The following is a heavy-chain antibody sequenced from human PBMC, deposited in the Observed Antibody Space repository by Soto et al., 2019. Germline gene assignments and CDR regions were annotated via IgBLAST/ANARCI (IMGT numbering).Heavy chain of an antibody. CDR3: ARVLDCSTTSCYWLDP. CDR1: GGSITTYY. Sequence: ASETLSLTCTVSGGSITTYYWSWIRQPPGKGLEWIGYVYYSGTTNYNPSLKSRVTISVDTSKNQFSLKLNSVTAADTAVYYCARVLDCSTTSCYWLDPWGQGTLVTV. V-gene: IGHV4-59*08. D-gene: IGHD2-2*01. J-gene: IGHJ5*02. CDR2: VYYSGTT.